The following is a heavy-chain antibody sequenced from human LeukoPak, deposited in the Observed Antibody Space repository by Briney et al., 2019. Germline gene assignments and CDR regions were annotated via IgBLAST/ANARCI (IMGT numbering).Heavy chain of an antibody. V-gene: IGHV1-2*02. CDR2: INPNSGGT. CDR3: ARDGSGSYYVFDY. Sequence: ASVKVSCKASGYTFTGYYMHWVRQAPGQGLEWMGWINPNSGGTNYAQKFQGRVTMTRDTSISTAYMELSRLRSDDTAVYYCARDGSGSYYVFDYWGQGTLVTVSS. CDR1: GYTFTGYY. J-gene: IGHJ4*02. D-gene: IGHD3-10*01.